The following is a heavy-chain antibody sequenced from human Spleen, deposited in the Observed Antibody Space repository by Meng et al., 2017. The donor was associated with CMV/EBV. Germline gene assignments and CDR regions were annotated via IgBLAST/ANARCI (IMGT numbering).Heavy chain of an antibody. J-gene: IGHJ3*02. Sequence: GGSLRLSCAASGFTFSSYEMIWVRQAPGKGLEWVSYISGSGSSIYYADSVKGRFTISRDNAKNSLYLQMNSLRAEDTAVYYCARDSSTIVAAFDIWGQGTMVTVSS. CDR1: GFTFSSYE. CDR2: ISGSGSSI. D-gene: IGHD5-12*01. CDR3: ARDSSTIVAAFDI. V-gene: IGHV3-48*03.